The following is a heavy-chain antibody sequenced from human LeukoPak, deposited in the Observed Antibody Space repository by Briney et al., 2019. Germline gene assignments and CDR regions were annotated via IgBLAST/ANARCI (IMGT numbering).Heavy chain of an antibody. CDR3: ARQSTHDFWSGRLGPFDY. D-gene: IGHD3-3*01. V-gene: IGHV4-30-2*01. J-gene: IGHJ4*02. CDR2: IYHSGST. Sequence: KPSQTLSLTCAVSGGSISSGGYSWSWIRQPPGKGLEWIGYIYHSGSTYHNPSLKSRVTISVGRSKNQFSLKLSSVTAADTAVYYCARQSTHDFWSGRLGPFDYWGQGTLVTVSS. CDR1: GGSISSGGYS.